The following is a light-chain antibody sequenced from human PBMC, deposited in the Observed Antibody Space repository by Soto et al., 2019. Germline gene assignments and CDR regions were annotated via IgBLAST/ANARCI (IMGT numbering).Light chain of an antibody. Sequence: QSVLTQPPSASGTPGQRVTISCSGSSSNIGSNYVYWYQQLPGTAPKLLIYRNNQRPSGVPDRFSGSKSGTSASLAISGLRSEDEADYYYAAWDDSLRGVFGGGTQLTVL. CDR3: AAWDDSLRGV. CDR1: SSNIGSNY. CDR2: RNN. V-gene: IGLV1-47*01. J-gene: IGLJ7*01.